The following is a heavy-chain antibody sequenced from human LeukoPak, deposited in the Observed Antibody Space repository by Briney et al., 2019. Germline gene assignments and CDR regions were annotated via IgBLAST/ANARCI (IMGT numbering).Heavy chain of an antibody. Sequence: ASVKVSCKASGYTFTSYGISWVRQAPGQGLEWMGWISAYNGNTNYAQKLQGRVTMTTDTSTSTAYMELRSLRSDDTAVYYCARINMIVVATHYWYFDLWGRGTLVTVSS. J-gene: IGHJ2*01. CDR3: ARINMIVVATHYWYFDL. CDR2: ISAYNGNT. CDR1: GYTFTSYG. V-gene: IGHV1-18*01. D-gene: IGHD3-22*01.